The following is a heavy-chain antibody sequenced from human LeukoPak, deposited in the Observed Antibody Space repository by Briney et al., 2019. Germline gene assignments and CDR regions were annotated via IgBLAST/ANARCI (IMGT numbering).Heavy chain of an antibody. D-gene: IGHD6-13*01. CDR3: ARGLGGSSHENAFDI. J-gene: IGHJ3*02. CDR1: EFIFSTYI. CDR2: ISGSSSYI. V-gene: IGHV3-21*01. Sequence: PGGSLRLSCAASEFIFSTYIMTWVRQAPGKGLEWVSSISGSSSYIYYADSVKGRFTISRDNAKNSLYLQMNSLRAEDTAVYYCARGLGGSSHENAFDIWGQGTMVTVSS.